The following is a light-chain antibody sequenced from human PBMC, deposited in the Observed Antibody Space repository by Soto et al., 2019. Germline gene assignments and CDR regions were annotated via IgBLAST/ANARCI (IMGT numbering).Light chain of an antibody. J-gene: IGLJ3*02. V-gene: IGLV1-51*01. Sequence: QSALMQPPSVSAAPGQKVTISCSGGSSNIGNNYVSWYQQVAGTAPKLLIFDNNKRPSGIPDRFSGSKSGTSATLGIAGLQTGDAADYYCATWDSSLSAWLFGGGTKLTVL. CDR2: DNN. CDR3: ATWDSSLSAWL. CDR1: SSNIGNNY.